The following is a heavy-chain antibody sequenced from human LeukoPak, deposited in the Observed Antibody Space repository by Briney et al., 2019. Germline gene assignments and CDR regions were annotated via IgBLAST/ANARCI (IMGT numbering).Heavy chain of an antibody. CDR1: GGSFSGYY. V-gene: IGHV4-34*01. CDR2: INHSGST. CDR3: ARHLGSGWYGINWFDP. D-gene: IGHD6-19*01. J-gene: IGHJ5*02. Sequence: PSETLSLTCAVYGGSFSGYYWSWIRQPPGKGLEWIGEINHSGSTNYNPSLKSRVTISVDTSKNQFSLKLSSVTAADTAVYYCARHLGSGWYGINWFDPWGQGTLVTVSS.